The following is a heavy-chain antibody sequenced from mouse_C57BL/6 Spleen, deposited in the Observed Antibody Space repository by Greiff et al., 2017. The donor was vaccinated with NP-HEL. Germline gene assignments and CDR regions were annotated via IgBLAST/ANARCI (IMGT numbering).Heavy chain of an antibody. CDR2: INPGSGGT. J-gene: IGHJ3*01. Sequence: QVQLQQSGAELVRPGTSVKVSCKASGYAFTNYLIEWVKQRPGQGLEWIGVINPGSGGTNYNEKFKGKATLTADKSSSTAYMQLSSLTSEDSAVYFCARGLAWFAYWGQGTLVTVSA. CDR3: ARGLAWFAY. CDR1: GYAFTNYL. V-gene: IGHV1-54*01.